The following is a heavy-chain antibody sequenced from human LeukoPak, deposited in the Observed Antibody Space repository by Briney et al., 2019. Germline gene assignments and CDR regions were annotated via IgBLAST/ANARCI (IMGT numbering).Heavy chain of an antibody. J-gene: IGHJ6*03. CDR1: GYSFTSYW. D-gene: IGHD5-24*01. V-gene: IGHV5-51*01. Sequence: GESLKISCKGSGYSFTSYWIGWVRQMPGKGLEWMGIIYPGDSDTRYRPSFQGQVTISADKSISTAYLQWSSLKASDTAMYYCARGGLSRDGYNSRAADYYMGVWGKGTTVTVSS. CDR3: ARGGLSRDGYNSRAADYYMGV. CDR2: IYPGDSDT.